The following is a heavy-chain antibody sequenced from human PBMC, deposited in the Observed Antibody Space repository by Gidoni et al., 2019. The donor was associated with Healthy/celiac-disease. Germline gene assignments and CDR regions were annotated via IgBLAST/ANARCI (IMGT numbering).Heavy chain of an antibody. Sequence: LQLQEPGPGLVTPSETLSLTCTVSGSYISSSSYYWGWLRQPPGKGLEWIGSIYYSGPTYYNPALKSRFTISVDTSKNQFSLKLSSVTAADTAVYYCARSAWGSSGGNWFDPWGQGTLVTVSS. CDR1: GSYISSSSYY. D-gene: IGHD6-19*01. J-gene: IGHJ5*02. CDR2: IYYSGPT. CDR3: ARSAWGSSGGNWFDP. V-gene: IGHV4-39*07.